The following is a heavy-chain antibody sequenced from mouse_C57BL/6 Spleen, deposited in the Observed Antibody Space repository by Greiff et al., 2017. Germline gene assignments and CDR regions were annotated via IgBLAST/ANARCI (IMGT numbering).Heavy chain of an antibody. CDR1: GFTFSSYT. Sequence: EVMLVESGGGLVKPGGSLKLSCAASGFTFSSYTLSWVRQTPEKRLEWVATLSGGGGNTYYPDSVQGRFTISRDNAKNTLYLQRSRRRAEDTAWYDGARPGGGSSRGYFDYWGQGTTLTVSS. D-gene: IGHD1-1*01. V-gene: IGHV5-9*01. CDR3: ARPGGGSSRGYFDY. J-gene: IGHJ2*01. CDR2: LSGGGGNT.